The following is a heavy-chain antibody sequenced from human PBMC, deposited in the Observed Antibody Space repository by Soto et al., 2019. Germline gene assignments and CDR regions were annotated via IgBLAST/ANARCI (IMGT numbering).Heavy chain of an antibody. Sequence: SLTCSVTGGSISSRGYTWGWIRQAPGKGLEWIATIYYSATYYYNPSLSSRVAISIDKSKNQFSLKVRSVTAADTAIYYCARQAVAYYGMDVWGQGTTVTGSS. CDR2: IYYSATY. J-gene: IGHJ6*02. D-gene: IGHD2-15*01. CDR3: ARQAVAYYGMDV. V-gene: IGHV4-39*01. CDR1: GGSISSRGYT.